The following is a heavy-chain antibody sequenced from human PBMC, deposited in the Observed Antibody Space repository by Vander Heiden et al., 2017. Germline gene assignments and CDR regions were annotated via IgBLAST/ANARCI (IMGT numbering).Heavy chain of an antibody. CDR1: GGSISSRSYY. D-gene: IGHD2-2*02. V-gene: IGHV4-39*01. J-gene: IGHJ6*02. Sequence: QLQLQESGPGLVKPSETLSLTCTVSGGSISSRSYYWGWIRQPPGKGLEWIGSIYYSGSTYYNPSLKSRVTISVDTSKNQFSLKLSSVTAADTAVYYCASGGYCSSTSCYTSVDYYYYYGMDVWGQGTTVTVSS. CDR3: ASGGYCSSTSCYTSVDYYYYYGMDV. CDR2: IYYSGST.